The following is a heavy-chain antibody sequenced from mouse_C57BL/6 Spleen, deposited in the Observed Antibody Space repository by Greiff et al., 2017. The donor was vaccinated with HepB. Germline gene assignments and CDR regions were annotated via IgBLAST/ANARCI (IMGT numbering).Heavy chain of an antibody. CDR3: ARAYYGSGGYFDY. V-gene: IGHV5-4*03. D-gene: IGHD1-1*01. CDR1: GFTFSSYA. Sequence: DVKLVESGGGLVKPGGSLKLSCAASGFTFSSYAMSWVRQTPEKRLEWVATISDGGSYTYYPDNVKGRFTISRDNAKNNLYLQMSHLKSEDTAMYYCARAYYGSGGYFDYWGQGTTLTVSS. J-gene: IGHJ2*01. CDR2: ISDGGSYT.